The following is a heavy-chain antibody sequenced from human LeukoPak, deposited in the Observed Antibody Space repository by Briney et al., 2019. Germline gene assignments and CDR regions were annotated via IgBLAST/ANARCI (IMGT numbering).Heavy chain of an antibody. CDR3: ARVIAAAEYDY. CDR2: IYYSGST. V-gene: IGHV4-59*01. CDR1: GGSISSYY. Sequence: SETLSLTCTVSGGSISSYYWSWIRLPPGKGLEGIGYIYYSGSTNYNPSLKSRVTISVDTSKNQSSLKLSSVTAADTAVYYCARVIAAAEYDYWGQGTLVTVSS. D-gene: IGHD6-13*01. J-gene: IGHJ4*02.